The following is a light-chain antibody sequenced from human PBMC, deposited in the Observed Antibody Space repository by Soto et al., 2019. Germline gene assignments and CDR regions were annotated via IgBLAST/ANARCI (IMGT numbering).Light chain of an antibody. CDR2: DVS. J-gene: IGLJ1*01. V-gene: IGLV2-11*01. Sequence: QSVLTQPRSVSGAPGQSVTISCTGTSSDVGGYNYVSWYQHHPGKAPKVMIYDVSKRPSGVPDRFSGSKSGNTASLTTSGLQAEDEADYYCCSYAASYTYVFGTGTKVTVL. CDR3: CSYAASYTYV. CDR1: SSDVGGYNY.